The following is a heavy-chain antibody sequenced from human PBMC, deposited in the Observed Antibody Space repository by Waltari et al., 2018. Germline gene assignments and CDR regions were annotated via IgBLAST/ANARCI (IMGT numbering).Heavy chain of an antibody. CDR1: GGSFSGYY. V-gene: IGHV4-34*01. CDR3: ARRSIAAADYYFDY. CDR2: INHSGST. Sequence: QVQLQQWGAGLLKPSETLSLTCAVYGGSFSGYYWSWIRQPPGKGLEWIGEINHSGSTNYNPSLKSRVTISVDTSKNQFSLKLSSVTAADTAVYYCARRSIAAADYYFDYWGQGTLVTVSS. D-gene: IGHD6-13*01. J-gene: IGHJ4*02.